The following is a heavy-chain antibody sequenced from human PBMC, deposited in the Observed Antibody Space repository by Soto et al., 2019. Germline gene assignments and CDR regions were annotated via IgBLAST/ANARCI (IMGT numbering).Heavy chain of an antibody. D-gene: IGHD6-19*01. CDR3: ATSSSGPRD. J-gene: IGHJ4*02. Sequence: GGSLRLSCAASGFTFSSFWMTWVRQAPGKGLEWVANINQDGSQKYYVDSVKGRFTISRDNAKNSVYLQMNSLRAEDTALYYCATSSSGPRDGGQGTLVTVSS. CDR2: INQDGSQK. V-gene: IGHV3-7*01. CDR1: GFTFSSFW.